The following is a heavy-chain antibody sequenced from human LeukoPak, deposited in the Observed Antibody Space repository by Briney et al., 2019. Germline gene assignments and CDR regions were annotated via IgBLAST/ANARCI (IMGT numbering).Heavy chain of an antibody. CDR2: INHSGST. V-gene: IGHV4-39*07. CDR1: GGSISSSSYY. J-gene: IGHJ4*02. Sequence: SETLSLTCTVSGGSISSSSYYWGWIRQPPGKGLEWIGEINHSGSTNYNPSLKSRVTISVDTSKNQFSLKLSSVTAADTAVYYCARIKGDFWSGYYYFDYWGQGTLVTVSS. CDR3: ARIKGDFWSGYYYFDY. D-gene: IGHD3-3*01.